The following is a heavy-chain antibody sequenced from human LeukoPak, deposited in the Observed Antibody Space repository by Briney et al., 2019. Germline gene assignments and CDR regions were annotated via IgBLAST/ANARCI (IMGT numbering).Heavy chain of an antibody. Sequence: ASVRVSCKASGYTFTDYYLHWVRQAPGQGLEWMGWINPNSGGTNYAQKFQGRVTMTRDTSISTAYMDLSRLRSDDTAVYYCARDGGIAVAGRFDYWGQGTLVTVSS. CDR2: INPNSGGT. CDR1: GYTFTDYY. V-gene: IGHV1-2*02. J-gene: IGHJ4*02. CDR3: ARDGGIAVAGRFDY. D-gene: IGHD6-13*01.